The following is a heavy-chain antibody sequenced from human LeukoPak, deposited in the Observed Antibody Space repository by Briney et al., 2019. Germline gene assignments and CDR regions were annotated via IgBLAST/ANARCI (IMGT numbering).Heavy chain of an antibody. CDR2: IIPIFGTA. V-gene: IGHV1-69*05. J-gene: IGHJ6*03. Sequence: VASVKVSCKASGGTFSSYAISWVRQAPGHGLEWMGGIIPIFGTANYAQKFQGRVTITTDESTSTAYMELSSLRSEDTAVYYCARGPSYSGSSTGYYYYYMDVWGKGTTVTVSS. D-gene: IGHD2-2*01. CDR3: ARGPSYSGSSTGYYYYYMDV. CDR1: GGTFSSYA.